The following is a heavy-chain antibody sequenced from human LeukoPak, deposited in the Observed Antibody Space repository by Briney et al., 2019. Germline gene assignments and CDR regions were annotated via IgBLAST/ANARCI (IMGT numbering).Heavy chain of an antibody. CDR3: ATYTTAMTYYYYGMDV. V-gene: IGHV5-51*01. CDR2: IYPGDSDT. CDR1: GYSFTSYW. Sequence: GESLKISCKGSGYSFTSYWIGWVRQMPGKGLEWMGIIYPGDSDTRYNPSFQGQVTISADKSISTAYLQWSSLKASGTAMYYCATYTTAMTYYYYGMDVWGQGTTVTVSS. D-gene: IGHD5-18*01. J-gene: IGHJ6*02.